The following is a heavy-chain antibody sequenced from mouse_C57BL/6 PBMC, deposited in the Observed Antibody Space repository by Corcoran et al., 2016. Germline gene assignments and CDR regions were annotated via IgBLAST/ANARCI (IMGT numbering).Heavy chain of an antibody. CDR1: GYTFTDYY. CDR3: ARLPMDY. J-gene: IGHJ4*01. V-gene: IGHV1-26*01. CDR2: INPNNGGT. Sequence: EVQLQQSGPELVKPGASVKISCKASGYTFTDYYMNWVKQSHGKSLEWIGDINPNNGGTSYNQKFKGKATLTVDKSSSTAYMELRSLTSEDSAVYYCARLPMDYWGQGTSVTVSS.